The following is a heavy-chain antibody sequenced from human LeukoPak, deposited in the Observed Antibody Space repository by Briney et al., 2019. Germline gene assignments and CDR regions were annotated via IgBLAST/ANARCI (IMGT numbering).Heavy chain of an antibody. J-gene: IGHJ5*02. D-gene: IGHD3-10*01. CDR3: ARGKSYYGSGSYYPNWFDP. CDR1: GGSFSGYY. CDR2: IYYSGST. Sequence: SETLSLTCAVYGGSFSGYYWSWIRQPPGKGLEWIGYIYYSGSTYYNPSLKSRVTISVDTSKNQFSLKLSSVTAADTAVYYCARGKSYYGSGSYYPNWFDPWGQGTLVTVSS. V-gene: IGHV4-30-4*01.